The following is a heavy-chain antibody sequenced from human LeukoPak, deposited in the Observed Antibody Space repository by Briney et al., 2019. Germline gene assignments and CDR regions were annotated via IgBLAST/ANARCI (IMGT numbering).Heavy chain of an antibody. V-gene: IGHV3-66*01. J-gene: IGHJ4*02. Sequence: GGSLRLSCAASGFTVSSNYMSWVRQAPGKGLEWVSVIYSGGSTYYADSVKGRFTISRDNSKNTLYLQMNSLRAEETAVYYCASAYYDYVWGSYRPPNYWGQGTLVTVSS. CDR1: GFTVSSNY. CDR3: ASAYYDYVWGSYRPPNY. CDR2: IYSGGST. D-gene: IGHD3-16*02.